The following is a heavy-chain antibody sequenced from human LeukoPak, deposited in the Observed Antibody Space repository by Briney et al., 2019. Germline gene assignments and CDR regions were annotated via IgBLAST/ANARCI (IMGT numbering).Heavy chain of an antibody. D-gene: IGHD2-2*01. CDR3: ARDPFCSSSTGWYFEDGFDP. CDR2: ITWNGDRT. V-gene: IGHV3-20*04. J-gene: IGHJ5*02. CDR1: GFKFDEYD. Sequence: GGFLRLSCTASGFKFDEYDISWVRQVPGTGLEGVSGITWNGDRTGYADSVRGRFAISRDNTKKSLYLQMSSLRAEDTALYYCARDPFCSSSTGWYFEDGFDPWGPGTLVTVSS.